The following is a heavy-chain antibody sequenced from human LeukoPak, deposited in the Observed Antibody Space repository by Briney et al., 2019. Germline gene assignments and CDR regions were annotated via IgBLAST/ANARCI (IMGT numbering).Heavy chain of an antibody. CDR3: AKDLRLVVSYFDY. J-gene: IGHJ4*02. CDR2: ISGSGGST. V-gene: IGHV3-23*01. Sequence: GGSLRLSCAASGFTFSSYAMSWVRQAPGKGLEWVSSISGSGGSTYYADSVKGRFTISRDNSKNTLYLQMNSLRAEDTAVYYCAKDLRLVVSYFDYWGQGTLVTVSS. D-gene: IGHD2-8*02. CDR1: GFTFSSYA.